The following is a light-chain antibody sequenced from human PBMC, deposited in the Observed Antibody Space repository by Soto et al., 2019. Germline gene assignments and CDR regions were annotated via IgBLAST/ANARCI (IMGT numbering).Light chain of an antibody. CDR3: QQVSGYPLN. J-gene: IGKJ4*01. Sequence: DIQMTQSPSTLSASVGETVTITCRASQTISTYLAWYQQKPGRAPKLLIYDASGLEGGVPSRFSGSGSGTEFTLTISSLQPDDFATYYCQQVSGYPLNFGGGTKVDI. CDR1: QTISTY. V-gene: IGKV1-5*01. CDR2: DAS.